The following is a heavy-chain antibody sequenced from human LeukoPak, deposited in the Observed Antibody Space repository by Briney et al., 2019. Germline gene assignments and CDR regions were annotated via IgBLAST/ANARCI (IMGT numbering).Heavy chain of an antibody. Sequence: PGGSLGLSCAASGFTFSSYWMNWVRQAPGKGLEWVANIKQDGSEKYYVDSVKGQFTISRDNAENSVYLQMNSLRVEDTAVYYCARGGIVVVGAFDIWGQGTMVTVSS. CDR3: ARGGIVVVGAFDI. V-gene: IGHV3-7*04. CDR1: GFTFSSYW. D-gene: IGHD3-22*01. CDR2: IKQDGSEK. J-gene: IGHJ3*02.